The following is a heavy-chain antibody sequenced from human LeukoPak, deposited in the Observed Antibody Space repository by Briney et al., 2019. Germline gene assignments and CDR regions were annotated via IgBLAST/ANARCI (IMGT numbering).Heavy chain of an antibody. Sequence: SVKVSCKASGGAFSNYAMNWVRQAPGQGLEWMGGIIPLLGTPSYAQKFQGRVTITADESTTTAYMELSSLRSEDTAVYYCARWTHGSGAGFFIHWGQGPLVTVSS. CDR2: IIPLLGTP. CDR1: GGAFSNYA. J-gene: IGHJ1*01. CDR3: ARWTHGSGAGFFIH. V-gene: IGHV1-69*01. D-gene: IGHD3-10*01.